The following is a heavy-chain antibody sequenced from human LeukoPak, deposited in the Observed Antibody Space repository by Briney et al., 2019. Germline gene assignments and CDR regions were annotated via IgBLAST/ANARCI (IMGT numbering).Heavy chain of an antibody. Sequence: GGSLRLSCAAAGFTFSSYEINWVRQAPGKGLELVSYIGGRTTNRYYADSVKGRFTISSDNAKNSSYLQMDSLRVEDTAVYYCAREKVNWFDSWGQGTLVIVSS. CDR1: GFTFSSYE. CDR2: IGGRTTNR. CDR3: AREKVNWFDS. J-gene: IGHJ5*01. V-gene: IGHV3-48*03.